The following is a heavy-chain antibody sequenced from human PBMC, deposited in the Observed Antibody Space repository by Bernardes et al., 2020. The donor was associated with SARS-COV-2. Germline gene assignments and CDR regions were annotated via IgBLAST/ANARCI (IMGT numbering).Heavy chain of an antibody. CDR2: IFYSGII. Sequence: SETLSLTCTVSGGSISSYYWSWIRQPPGKGLEWIGDIFYSGIINYNPSLKSRVTISLDTSQNQFSLKLTSVTAADTAVYYCARDVGVVAPRNAFDIWGQGTMVTVSS. J-gene: IGHJ3*02. CDR3: ARDVGVVAPRNAFDI. V-gene: IGHV4-59*01. CDR1: GGSISSYY. D-gene: IGHD2-21*01.